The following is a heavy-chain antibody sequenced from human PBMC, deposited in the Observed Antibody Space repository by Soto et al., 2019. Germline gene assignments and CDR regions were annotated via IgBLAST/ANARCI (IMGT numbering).Heavy chain of an antibody. D-gene: IGHD5-18*01. J-gene: IGHJ4*02. CDR3: TRVTARPNDY. CDR2: IRSKDNSYAT. V-gene: IGHV3-73*01. Sequence: GGSLRLSCAASGFSFSGSDMHWVCQASGKGLEWVGRIRSKDNSYATAYAASVKGRFTISRDDSKNTPYLQMNSLKTEDTAVYYCTRVTARPNDYWGQGTLVTVSS. CDR1: GFSFSGSD.